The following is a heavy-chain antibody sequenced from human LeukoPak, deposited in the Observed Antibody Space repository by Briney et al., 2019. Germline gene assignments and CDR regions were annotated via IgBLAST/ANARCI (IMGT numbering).Heavy chain of an antibody. D-gene: IGHD2-21*02. V-gene: IGHV3-23*01. Sequence: GGSLRLSCSASGFTFSSYAMHWVRQAPGKGLEWVSSIRDSGGGTYYADSVQGRFTISRDNSKDTLYLQMNSLRAEDTAVYYCAKSPAYCGGDCYSDYWGQGTLVTVSS. CDR1: GFTFSSYA. J-gene: IGHJ4*02. CDR2: IRDSGGGT. CDR3: AKSPAYCGGDCYSDY.